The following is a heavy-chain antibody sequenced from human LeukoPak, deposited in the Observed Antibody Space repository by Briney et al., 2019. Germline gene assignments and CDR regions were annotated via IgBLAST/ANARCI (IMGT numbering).Heavy chain of an antibody. Sequence: RHGESLKISCKGSGYSFTSYWIGWVRQMPGKGLEWMGIIYPGDSDTRYSPPFQGQVTISADKSISTAYLQWSSLKASDTAMYYCARHSLYCSGGSCYFGAFDIWGQGTMVTVSS. D-gene: IGHD2-15*01. CDR1: GYSFTSYW. CDR3: ARHSLYCSGGSCYFGAFDI. V-gene: IGHV5-51*01. CDR2: IYPGDSDT. J-gene: IGHJ3*02.